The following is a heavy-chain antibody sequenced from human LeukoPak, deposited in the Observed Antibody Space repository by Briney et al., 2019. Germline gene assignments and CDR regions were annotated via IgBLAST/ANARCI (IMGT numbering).Heavy chain of an antibody. CDR3: ARDRRYMGIAVAGKYYFDY. CDR1: GFTFSSYA. D-gene: IGHD6-19*01. J-gene: IGHJ4*02. Sequence: PGGSLRLSCAASGFTFSSYAMHWVRQAPGKGLEWVAVISYDGSNKYYADSVKGRFTISRDNSKNTLYLQMNSLRAEDTAVYYCARDRRYMGIAVAGKYYFDYWGQGTLVTASS. CDR2: ISYDGSNK. V-gene: IGHV3-30-3*01.